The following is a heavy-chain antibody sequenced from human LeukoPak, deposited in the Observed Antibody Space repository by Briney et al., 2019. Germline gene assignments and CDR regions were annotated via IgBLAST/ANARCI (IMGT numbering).Heavy chain of an antibody. V-gene: IGHV1-69*05. CDR1: GGSFSSEA. D-gene: IGHD2-15*01. CDR3: GRKAGDCGANSCYSIDY. J-gene: IGHJ4*02. Sequence: SVKVSCKAFGGSFSSEAISWVRQAPGQGLEWMGGIIPIFGTANYAQKFQGRVTITTDESTSTAYMEVSCLTSEDTAVYFCGRKAGDCGANSCYSIDYWGQGTLVTVSS. CDR2: IIPIFGTA.